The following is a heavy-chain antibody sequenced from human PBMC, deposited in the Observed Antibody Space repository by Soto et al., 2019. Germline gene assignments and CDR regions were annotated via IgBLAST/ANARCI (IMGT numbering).Heavy chain of an antibody. CDR3: PRDPLGFGYTYGDV. V-gene: IGHV1-69*05. CDR2: IIPIDATV. J-gene: IGHJ6*01. D-gene: IGHD3-10*01. Sequence: QVQLVQSGAEVKKPGSSVKVSCKASGGTFSNYALISWVRQAPGQGLEWMGGIIPIDATVNYAQKFQGRTTITRGQSTTSAYMDLGPLRSEDTAVYYFPRDPLGFGYTYGDVWGQGTTVTVSS. CDR1: GGTFSNYA.